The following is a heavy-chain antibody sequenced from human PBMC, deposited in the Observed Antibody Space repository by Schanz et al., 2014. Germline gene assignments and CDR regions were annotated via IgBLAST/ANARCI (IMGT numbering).Heavy chain of an antibody. Sequence: EVQVVESGGGLVQPGGSLRLSCTASGFGFSSYSMNWVRQAPGKGLEWVSYISGSSRTIYYANSMKGLFTVSRDNAENALYLQMNSLRAEDTGLYFCARGGSGSHYRLDYWGQGTLVTVSS. D-gene: IGHD1-26*01. V-gene: IGHV3-48*01. J-gene: IGHJ4*02. CDR1: GFGFSSYS. CDR2: ISGSSRTI. CDR3: ARGGSGSHYRLDY.